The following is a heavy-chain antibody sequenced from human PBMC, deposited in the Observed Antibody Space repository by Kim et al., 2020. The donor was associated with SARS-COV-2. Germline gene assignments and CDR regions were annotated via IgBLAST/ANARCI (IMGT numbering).Heavy chain of an antibody. CDR1: GGTFSSYA. J-gene: IGHJ6*02. Sequence: SVKVSCKASGGTFSSYAISWVRQAPGQGLEWMGGIIPIFGTANYAQKFQGRVTITADESTSTAYMELSSLRSEDTAVYYCAREGIAAERHYGMDVWGQGTTVTVSS. V-gene: IGHV1-69*13. CDR3: AREGIAAERHYGMDV. CDR2: IIPIFGTA. D-gene: IGHD6-25*01.